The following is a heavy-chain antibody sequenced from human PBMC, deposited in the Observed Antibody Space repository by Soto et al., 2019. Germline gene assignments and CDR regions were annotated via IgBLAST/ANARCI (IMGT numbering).Heavy chain of an antibody. CDR1: GFTFSSYA. Sequence: EVQLLESGGGLVQPGGSLRLSYAASGFTFSSYAMSWVRQAPGKGLEWVSAISASGGVPYYADSVKGRFTISRDNSKNTLYLQMNSLRAEDTAVYYCAKRGDIVATPTDYWGQGTLVTVSS. J-gene: IGHJ4*02. CDR2: ISASGGVP. CDR3: AKRGDIVATPTDY. D-gene: IGHD5-12*01. V-gene: IGHV3-23*01.